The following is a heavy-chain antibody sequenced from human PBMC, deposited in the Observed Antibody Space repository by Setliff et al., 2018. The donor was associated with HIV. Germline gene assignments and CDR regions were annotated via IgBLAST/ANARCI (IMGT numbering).Heavy chain of an antibody. Sequence: SETLSLTCAVYGGSFSGYYWSWIRQPPGKGLEWIGEINLSGTTNYNPSLKSRVTISVDTSKNQFSLKLSSVTAADTAVYYCARGHDSSGYFGIDYWGQGTLVTVSS. V-gene: IGHV4-34*01. CDR1: GGSFSGYY. CDR2: INLSGTT. D-gene: IGHD3-22*01. CDR3: ARGHDSSGYFGIDY. J-gene: IGHJ4*02.